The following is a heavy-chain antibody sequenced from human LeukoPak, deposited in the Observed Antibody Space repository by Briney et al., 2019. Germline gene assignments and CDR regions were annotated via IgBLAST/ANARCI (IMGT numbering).Heavy chain of an antibody. CDR1: GFTFSSYA. CDR3: AKDYCSSTSCYPDY. CDR2: ISGSGGST. Sequence: GGSLRLSCAASGFTFSSYAMSWVRQAPGKGLEWVPAISGSGGSTYYADSVKGRFTISRDNSKNTLYLQMNSLRAEDTAVYYCAKDYCSSTSCYPDYWGQGTLVTVSS. J-gene: IGHJ4*02. D-gene: IGHD2-2*01. V-gene: IGHV3-23*01.